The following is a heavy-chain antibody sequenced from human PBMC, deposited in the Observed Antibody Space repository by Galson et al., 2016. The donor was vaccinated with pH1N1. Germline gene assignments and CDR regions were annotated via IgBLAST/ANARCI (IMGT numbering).Heavy chain of an antibody. J-gene: IGHJ4*02. D-gene: IGHD7-27*01. CDR2: IDPSNGGT. V-gene: IGHV1-46*03. Sequence: SVKVSCKASGYIFTSDYFHWVRQAPGQGLEWMGVIDPSNGGTTFAQKLQSLVTMTRDTSTSTVYMELRGLKSEDTAVYYCIRDLGRRRDFWGQGTLVTVSS. CDR3: IRDLGRRRDF. CDR1: GYIFTSDY.